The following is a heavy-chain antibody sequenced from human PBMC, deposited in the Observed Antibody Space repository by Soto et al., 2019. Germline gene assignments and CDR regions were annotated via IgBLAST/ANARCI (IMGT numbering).Heavy chain of an antibody. CDR1: GYTFTSYY. D-gene: IGHD5-12*01. V-gene: IGHV1-46*01. J-gene: IGHJ4*02. CDR2: INPSGGST. Sequence: GASVKVSCKASGYTFTSYYMHWVRQAPGQGLEWMGIINPSGGSTSYAQKFQGRVTMTRDTSTSTVYMELSSLRSEDTAVYYCARVLPARERWLQTTYYFDYWGQGTLVTVSS. CDR3: ARVLPARERWLQTTYYFDY.